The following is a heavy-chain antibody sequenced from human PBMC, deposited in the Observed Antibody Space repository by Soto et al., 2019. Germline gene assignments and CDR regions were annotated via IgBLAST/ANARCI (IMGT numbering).Heavy chain of an antibody. CDR3: AARPFWSGPWTARRLDY. V-gene: IGHV4-4*02. CDR2: ISHSGNA. J-gene: IGHJ4*02. D-gene: IGHD3-3*01. Sequence: QVQLQESGPGLVKPSGTLSLTCAVSGDSINSSRWWNWVRQPPGKGLEWIGQISHSGNANYNPSLTSRVTISVDKSKNHFSLKLTSVTAADTAVYYCAARPFWSGPWTARRLDYWGQGTLVTVSS. CDR1: GDSINSSRW.